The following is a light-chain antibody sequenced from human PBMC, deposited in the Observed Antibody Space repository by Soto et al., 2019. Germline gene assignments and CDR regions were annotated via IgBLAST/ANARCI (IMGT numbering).Light chain of an antibody. CDR1: QSVSNN. CDR3: QQRSNWPPLT. V-gene: IGKV3D-15*01. CDR2: GAS. Sequence: EIVLTQSPATLSVSPGERAALSCRASQSVSNNLAWYQQKPGQPPRLLIFGASTRATGIPARFSGSGSEAEFALTISTLQSEDFAVYYCQQRSNWPPLTFGGGTKVDI. J-gene: IGKJ4*01.